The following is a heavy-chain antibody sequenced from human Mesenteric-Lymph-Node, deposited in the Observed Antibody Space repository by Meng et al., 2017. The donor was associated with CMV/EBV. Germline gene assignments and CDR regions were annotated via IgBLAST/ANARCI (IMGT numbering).Heavy chain of an antibody. CDR1: GGTFTNFV. D-gene: IGHD3-3*01. J-gene: IGHJ6*02. Sequence: SVKVSCKASGGTFTNFVFSWVRQAPGLGLEWVGGFIPVLDKAHSVQRLQGRVTITADKSTSTVYMDLNSLTSEDTAVYYCASGTIFGVVTPYDYGMDVWGQGTTVTVSS. V-gene: IGHV1-69*10. CDR2: FIPVLDKA. CDR3: ASGTIFGVVTPYDYGMDV.